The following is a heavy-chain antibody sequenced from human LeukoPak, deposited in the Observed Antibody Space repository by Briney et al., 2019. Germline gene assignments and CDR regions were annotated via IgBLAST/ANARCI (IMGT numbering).Heavy chain of an antibody. D-gene: IGHD4-17*01. Sequence: SETLSLTCTVSGGSISSYYWSWIRQPPGKGLEWIGYIYYSGSTNYNPSLKSRVTISVDTSKNQFSLKLSSVTAADTAVYYCARGSYGVYYNWFDPWGQGTLVTVSS. V-gene: IGHV4-59*01. CDR3: ARGSYGVYYNWFDP. CDR1: GGSISSYY. CDR2: IYYSGST. J-gene: IGHJ5*02.